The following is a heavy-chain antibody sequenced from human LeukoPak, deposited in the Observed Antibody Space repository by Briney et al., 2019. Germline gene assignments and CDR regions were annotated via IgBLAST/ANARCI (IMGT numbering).Heavy chain of an antibody. V-gene: IGHV3-48*03. CDR3: AREDMGYCSGGSCYRAWFDP. D-gene: IGHD2-15*01. CDR1: GFTFSSYE. CDR2: ISSSGSTI. J-gene: IGHJ5*02. Sequence: PGGSLRLSCAASGFTFSSYEMNWVRQAPGKGLEWVSYISSSGSTIYYADPVKGRFTISRDNAKNSLYLQMNSLRAEDTAVYYCAREDMGYCSGGSCYRAWFDPWGQGTLVTVSS.